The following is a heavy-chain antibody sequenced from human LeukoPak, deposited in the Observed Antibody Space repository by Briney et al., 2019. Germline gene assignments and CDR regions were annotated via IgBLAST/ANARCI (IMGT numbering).Heavy chain of an antibody. CDR1: GYTFTSYG. CDR3: ARNAVPDRPFSGMDV. D-gene: IGHD2-2*01. V-gene: IGHV1-18*01. CDR2: ISAYNGNT. J-gene: IGHJ6*04. Sequence: ASVKVSCKASGYTFTSYGISWVRQAPGQGLEWMGWISAYNGNTNYAQKLQGRVTMTTDTSTSTAYMELRSLRSDDTAVYYCARNAVPDRPFSGMDVWGKGTTVTVSS.